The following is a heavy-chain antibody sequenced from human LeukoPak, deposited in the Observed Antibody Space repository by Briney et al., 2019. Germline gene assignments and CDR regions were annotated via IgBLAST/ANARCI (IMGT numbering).Heavy chain of an antibody. J-gene: IGHJ4*02. CDR2: INHSGST. Sequence: SETLSLTCAVYGGSFSGYYWSWIRQPPGKGLEWIGEINHSGSTNYNPSLKSRVTISVDTSKNQFSLKLSSVTAADTAVYYCARGPRAQIDYWGQGTLVTVSS. CDR3: ARGPRAQIDY. CDR1: GGSFSGYY. V-gene: IGHV4-34*01.